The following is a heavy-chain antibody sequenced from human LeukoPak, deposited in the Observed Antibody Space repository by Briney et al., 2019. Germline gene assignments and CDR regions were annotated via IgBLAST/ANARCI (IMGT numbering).Heavy chain of an antibody. CDR1: GYSFTSYW. D-gene: IGHD5-12*01. CDR3: ARVRSSGYTSTQQKYYYMDV. CDR2: IYPGDSDT. Sequence: GESLQISCKGSGYSFTSYWIGWVRQMPGKGLEWMGIIYPGDSDTRYSPSFQGQVTISADKSISTAYLQWSSLKASDTAMYYCARVRSSGYTSTQQKYYYMDVWGKGTTVTISS. V-gene: IGHV5-51*01. J-gene: IGHJ6*03.